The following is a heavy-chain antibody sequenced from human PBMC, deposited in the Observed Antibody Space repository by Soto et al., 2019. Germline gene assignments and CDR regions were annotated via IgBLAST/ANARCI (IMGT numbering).Heavy chain of an antibody. V-gene: IGHV4-59*08. CDR1: GGSINGYY. CDR3: AWRGRAWSGGAFDI. Sequence: QVQLRESGPGLVEPSETLSLNCTVSGGSINGYYWSWIRQSPGKGLEWMGYIDYGGSPNFNPSLRSRVTMAVDTSKNQFALKLNSVTAADTAVYYCAWRGRAWSGGAFDIWGLGTMVVVSS. J-gene: IGHJ3*02. CDR2: IDYGGSP. D-gene: IGHD3-16*01.